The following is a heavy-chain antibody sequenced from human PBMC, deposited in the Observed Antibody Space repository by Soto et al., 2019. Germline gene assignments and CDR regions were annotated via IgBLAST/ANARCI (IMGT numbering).Heavy chain of an antibody. J-gene: IGHJ4*02. CDR2: INSDGSST. V-gene: IGHV3-74*01. Sequence: PGGSLRLSCAASGFTFSSYWMHWVRQAPGKGLVWVSRINSDGSSTSYADSVKGRFTISRDNAKNTLYLQMNSLRAEDTAVYYCAIDVYSSSWYFDYWGQGTLVTSPQ. CDR3: AIDVYSSSWYFDY. D-gene: IGHD6-13*01. CDR1: GFTFSSYW.